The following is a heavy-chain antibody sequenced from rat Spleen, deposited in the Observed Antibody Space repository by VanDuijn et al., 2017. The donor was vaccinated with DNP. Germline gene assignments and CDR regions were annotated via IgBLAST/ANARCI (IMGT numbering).Heavy chain of an antibody. CDR3: ARPGYNGFAY. V-gene: IGHV5-7*01. Sequence: EVQLVESGGGLVQPGRSLKLSCAASGFTFSDYNMAWVRQAPKKGLEWVATISYDGSSTYYRDSVKGRFTISRDNAKSTLYLEMNSLRSEDMATYYCARPGYNGFAYWGQGTLVTVSS. CDR1: GFTFSDYN. CDR2: ISYDGSST. J-gene: IGHJ3*01. D-gene: IGHD1-5*01.